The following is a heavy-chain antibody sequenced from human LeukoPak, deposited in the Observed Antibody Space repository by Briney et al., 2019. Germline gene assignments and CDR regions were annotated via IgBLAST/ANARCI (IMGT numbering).Heavy chain of an antibody. CDR1: GFIFSNYE. J-gene: IGHJ4*02. CDR3: ATAFNWNDVFRGNY. D-gene: IGHD1-1*01. Sequence: GGSPRLSCAASGFIFSNYEMNWVRQAPGKGLEWVGNIKRDGSERYYVDSVKGRFTISRDNAKNSLYLQMNTLRAEDTAVYYCATAFNWNDVFRGNYWGQGILVTVSS. V-gene: IGHV3-7*03. CDR2: IKRDGSER.